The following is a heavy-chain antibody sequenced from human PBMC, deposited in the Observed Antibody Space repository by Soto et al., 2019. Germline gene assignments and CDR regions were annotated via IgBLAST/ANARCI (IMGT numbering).Heavy chain of an antibody. CDR1: GHTLINYY. CDR3: AINYYDSSGYLY. Sequence: QVQLVQSGAEVKKPGASVKVSYKTSGHTLINYYMHWVRQAPGQGLDWLGKIDPSGNGTSYAERFQGRITLTSDTSTKTVYVELSSLRSEDTAIYYCAINYYDSSGYLYWGQGTLVTVSS. D-gene: IGHD3-22*01. J-gene: IGHJ4*02. V-gene: IGHV1-46*01. CDR2: IDPSGNGT.